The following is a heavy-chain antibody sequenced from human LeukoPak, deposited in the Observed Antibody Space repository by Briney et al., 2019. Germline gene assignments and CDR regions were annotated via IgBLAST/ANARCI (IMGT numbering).Heavy chain of an antibody. V-gene: IGHV1-2*02. CDR1: GYTFTGYY. CDR3: ARDYYDSSGYTNWFDP. Sequence: RASVTVSCTASGYTFTGYYMHWVRQAPGQGLEWMGWINPNSGGTNYAQKFQGRVTMTRDTSISTAYMELSRLRSDDTAVYYCARDYYDSSGYTNWFDPWGQGTLVTVSS. D-gene: IGHD3-22*01. CDR2: INPNSGGT. J-gene: IGHJ5*02.